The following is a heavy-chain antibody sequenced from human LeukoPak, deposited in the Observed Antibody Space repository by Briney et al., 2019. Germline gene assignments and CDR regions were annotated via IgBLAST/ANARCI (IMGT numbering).Heavy chain of an antibody. CDR3: ARASNTVTTKYFDY. CDR1: GGSISSGGYS. CDR2: IYHSGST. V-gene: IGHV4-30-2*01. J-gene: IGHJ4*02. Sequence: SQTLSLTCAVSGGSISSGGYSWSWIRQPPGKGLEWIGYIYHSGSTYYNPSLKSRVTISVDRSKNQFSLKLSSVIAADTAVYYCARASNTVTTKYFDYWGQGTLVTVSS. D-gene: IGHD4-17*01.